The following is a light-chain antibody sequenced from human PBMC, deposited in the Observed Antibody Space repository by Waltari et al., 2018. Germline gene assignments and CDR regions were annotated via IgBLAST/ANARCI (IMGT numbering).Light chain of an antibody. CDR3: ATWDDSLNGPV. V-gene: IGLV1-44*01. CDR2: NNF. CDR1: NSNIGRNT. Sequence: QSVLTQPPSASVPDRQTVTISCSGSNSNIGRNTVNWYQQLPETAPTLLVYNNFHRPSGVPDRFSGSKSCTSASLAILGVRPEDEADYYCATWDDSLNGPVFGGGTKLTVL. J-gene: IGLJ2*01.